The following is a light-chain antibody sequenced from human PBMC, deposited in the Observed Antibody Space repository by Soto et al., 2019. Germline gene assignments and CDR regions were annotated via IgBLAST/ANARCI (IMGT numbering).Light chain of an antibody. CDR1: QGINSN. Sequence: DIQMTQSPSSLSASVGDRVTITCRASQGINSNLNWYQQKPGKAPKLLIYAASSLQSGVPSRFSGSGSGTDFTLTINNLQPEDFAPYYCQQSYSAPPRTFGQGTKLEI. CDR2: AAS. J-gene: IGKJ2*01. V-gene: IGKV1-39*01. CDR3: QQSYSAPPRT.